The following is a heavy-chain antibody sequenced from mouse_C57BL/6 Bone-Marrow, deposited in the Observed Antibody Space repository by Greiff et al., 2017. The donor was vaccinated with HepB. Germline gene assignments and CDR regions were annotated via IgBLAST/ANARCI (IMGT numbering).Heavy chain of an antibody. CDR1: GFNIKNTY. CDR2: IDPANGNT. Sequence: EVQLQQSVAELVRPGASVKLSCTASGFNIKNTYMHWVKQRPEQGLEWIGRIDPANGNTKYAPKFQGKATITADSSSNTAYLQLSSLTSEDTAIYYGARTDSSGYDAMDYWGQGTSVTVSS. D-gene: IGHD3-2*02. CDR3: ARTDSSGYDAMDY. V-gene: IGHV14-3*01. J-gene: IGHJ4*01.